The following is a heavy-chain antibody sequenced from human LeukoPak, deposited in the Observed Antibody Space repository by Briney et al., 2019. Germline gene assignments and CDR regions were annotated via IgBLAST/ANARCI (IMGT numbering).Heavy chain of an antibody. J-gene: IGHJ4*02. Sequence: SETLSLTCTVSGGSISSYYWSWIRQPPGKGLEWIGEINHSGSTNYNPSLKSRVTISVDTSKNQFSLKLSSVTAADTAVYYCARGLGEVDYWGQGTLATVSS. CDR1: GGSISSYY. D-gene: IGHD3-10*01. CDR2: INHSGST. V-gene: IGHV4-34*01. CDR3: ARGLGEVDY.